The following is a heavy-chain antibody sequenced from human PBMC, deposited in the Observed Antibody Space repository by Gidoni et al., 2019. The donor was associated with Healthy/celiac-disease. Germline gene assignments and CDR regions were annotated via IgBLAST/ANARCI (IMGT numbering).Heavy chain of an antibody. V-gene: IGHV1-2*02. Sequence: QFPLLQSGSEVKKPGASVTVSCKASGYTFTGYYMHWVRQAPGQGLEWMGWIHPNSGGTNYAQKFKGRVTMTRDTSISTAYMELSRRRSDDTAVYYCARVGVSHWFDPWGQGTLVTVSS. CDR1: GYTFTGYY. J-gene: IGHJ5*02. D-gene: IGHD2-8*01. CDR2: IHPNSGGT. CDR3: ARVGVSHWFDP.